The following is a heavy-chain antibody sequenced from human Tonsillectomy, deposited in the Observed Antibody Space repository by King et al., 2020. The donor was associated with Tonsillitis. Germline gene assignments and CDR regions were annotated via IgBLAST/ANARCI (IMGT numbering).Heavy chain of an antibody. D-gene: IGHD4/OR15-4a*01. CDR1: GYTFISNG. Sequence: QLVQSGAEVKKPGASVKVSCKASGYTFISNGISWVRQSPGQGLEWMGWISVYNGKTNYAQKFQGRVTLTTDKSTSTAYMERRSLRSDDTAMYYCARDYDYRGWYWFDPWGQGTLVTVSS. CDR3: ARDYDYRGWYWFDP. V-gene: IGHV1-18*01. J-gene: IGHJ5*02. CDR2: ISVYNGKT.